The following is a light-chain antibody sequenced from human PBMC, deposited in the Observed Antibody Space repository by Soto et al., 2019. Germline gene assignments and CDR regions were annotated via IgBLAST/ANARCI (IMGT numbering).Light chain of an antibody. V-gene: IGKV1-5*01. CDR3: QQYNSYWT. CDR1: ETINTW. CDR2: DAY. J-gene: IGKJ1*01. Sequence: IQMTQSPSTLSASVGDRVTITCRASETINTWLAWYQQKPGKAPKLLIYDAYSLQSGVPSRFSGSGSGTEFTLTIRSLQPDDSATYYCQQYNSYWTFGPGTKVDI.